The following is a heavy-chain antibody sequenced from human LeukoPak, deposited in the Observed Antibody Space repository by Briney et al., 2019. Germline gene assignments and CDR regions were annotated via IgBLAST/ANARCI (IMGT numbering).Heavy chain of an antibody. Sequence: GGSLRLSCAASGFTFDDYAMHWVRQAPGKGLEWVSGISWNSGSIGYADSVKGRFTISRDNAKNSLYLQMNSLRAEDTALYYCAKDMGDYYDSSGNYRSHYYGMDVWGQGTTVTVSS. CDR3: AKDMGDYYDSSGNYRSHYYGMDV. J-gene: IGHJ6*02. D-gene: IGHD3-22*01. CDR2: ISWNSGSI. V-gene: IGHV3-9*01. CDR1: GFTFDDYA.